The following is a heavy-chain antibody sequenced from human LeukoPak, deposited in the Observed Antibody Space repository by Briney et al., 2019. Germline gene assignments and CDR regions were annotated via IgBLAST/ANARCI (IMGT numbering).Heavy chain of an antibody. D-gene: IGHD3-10*01. CDR3: ARGYYGSGSIYYYYYMDV. Sequence: GGSLRLSCAASGFTFSSYAMHWVRQAPGKGLEWVAFIRYDGSNKYYADSVKGRFTISRDNSKNTLYLQMNSLRAEDTAVYYCARGYYGSGSIYYYYYMDVWGKGTTVTVSS. V-gene: IGHV3-30*02. CDR2: IRYDGSNK. CDR1: GFTFSSYA. J-gene: IGHJ6*03.